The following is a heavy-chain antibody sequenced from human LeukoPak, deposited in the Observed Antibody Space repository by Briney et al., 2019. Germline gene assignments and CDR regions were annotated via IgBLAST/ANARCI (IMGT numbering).Heavy chain of an antibody. V-gene: IGHV4-39*07. CDR3: ARAGDGYNSPFDY. J-gene: IGHJ4*02. Sequence: SETLSLTCTVSGGSISSSSYYWGWIRQPPGKGLEWIGSIYYSGSTYYNPSLKSRVTMSVDTSKNQFSLKLSSVTAADTAVYYCARAGDGYNSPFDYWGQGTLVTVSS. CDR1: GGSISSSSYY. CDR2: IYYSGST. D-gene: IGHD5-24*01.